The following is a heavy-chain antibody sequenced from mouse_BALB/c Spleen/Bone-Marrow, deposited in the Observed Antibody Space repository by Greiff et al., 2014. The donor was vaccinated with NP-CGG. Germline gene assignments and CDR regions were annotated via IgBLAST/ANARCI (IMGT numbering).Heavy chain of an antibody. CDR2: INPGSGGA. V-gene: IGHV1-54*01. Sequence: VQLQQSGAELVRPGTAVNVSCKASGYAFTNYLIEWVKQRPGQGLEWIGVINPGSGGANXNEKFKGKATLTADKSSSTAYMQLSSLTSDDSAVYFCARFGRYYFDYWGQGTTLTVSS. J-gene: IGHJ2*01. CDR3: ARFGRYYFDY. CDR1: GYAFTNYL.